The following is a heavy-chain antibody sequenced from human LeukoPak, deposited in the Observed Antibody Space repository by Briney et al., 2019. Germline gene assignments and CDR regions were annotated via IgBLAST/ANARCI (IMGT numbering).Heavy chain of an antibody. CDR1: GGSINNYY. CDR2: IYYSGST. Sequence: PSEALSLTCTVSGGSINNYYWTWIRQPPGKGLEWIGHIYYSGSTDYNPSLKSRVTLSVDTSKNQFSLKLSSVTAADTAVYYCARGGYYDGSGFSPRHNWFDPWGQETLVTVSS. D-gene: IGHD3-22*01. CDR3: ARGGYYDGSGFSPRHNWFDP. V-gene: IGHV4-59*01. J-gene: IGHJ5*02.